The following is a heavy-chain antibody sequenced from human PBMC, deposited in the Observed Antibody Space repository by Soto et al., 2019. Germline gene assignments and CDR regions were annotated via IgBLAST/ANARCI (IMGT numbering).Heavy chain of an antibody. Sequence: QVQLVESGGGVVQSGGSLRLSCLASGFDFSSHGMYWVRQAPGRGLEWVALISYEGSHKFYVDSLKGRFTISRDNSKHTLYLRMGSLRPEDTALYYCAKDFELPDGDYYHYGMDVWGQGTTVSVSS. CDR3: AKDFELPDGDYYHYGMDV. V-gene: IGHV3-30*18. CDR2: ISYEGSHK. D-gene: IGHD1-7*01. J-gene: IGHJ6*02. CDR1: GFDFSSHG.